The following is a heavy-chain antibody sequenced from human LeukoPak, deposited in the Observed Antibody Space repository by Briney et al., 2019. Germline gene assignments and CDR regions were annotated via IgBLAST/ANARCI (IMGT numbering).Heavy chain of an antibody. V-gene: IGHV4-4*02. CDR1: GDSINSLDL. CDR2: MYLSGTT. Sequence: SETLSLTCTVSGDSINSLDLWSWVRQPPGKGLEWIGEMYLSGTTHSNPSVKSRVTISIDKSKNQFFLNLSSVTAADTAVYYCARESYYYDSGGYYQNDYWGQGTLVTVSS. J-gene: IGHJ4*02. CDR3: ARESYYYDSGGYYQNDY. D-gene: IGHD3-22*01.